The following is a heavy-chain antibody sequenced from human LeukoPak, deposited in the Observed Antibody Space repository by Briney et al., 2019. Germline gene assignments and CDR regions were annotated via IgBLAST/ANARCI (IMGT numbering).Heavy chain of an antibody. V-gene: IGHV3-23*01. Sequence: GGSLRPSCAASGFSFSTYVMSWVRQAPGKGLAWVSDISGSGGNTHYADSVKGRFTISRDNSKNTLYLQMNSLRAEDTALYYCATEKRSTTAYDYWGQGTLVTVSS. CDR1: GFSFSTYV. J-gene: IGHJ4*02. D-gene: IGHD4-17*01. CDR2: ISGSGGNT. CDR3: ATEKRSTTAYDY.